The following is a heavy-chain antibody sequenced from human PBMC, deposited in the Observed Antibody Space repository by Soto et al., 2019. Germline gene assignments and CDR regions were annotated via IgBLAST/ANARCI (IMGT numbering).Heavy chain of an antibody. J-gene: IGHJ6*02. Sequence: QMQLVQSGAEVKKPGASVKVSCKASGYTFTSYQMHWVRQAPGQGLEWMGIINPSGGRITYATRFQGIVMMTRDTSTNTVYMELRSLRSEDTAVYYCALDGPPTTTGVGPSYTMDVWGQWTTVTVS. V-gene: IGHV1-46*01. CDR2: INPSGGRI. CDR3: ALDGPPTTTGVGPSYTMDV. CDR1: GYTFTSYQ. D-gene: IGHD3-3*01.